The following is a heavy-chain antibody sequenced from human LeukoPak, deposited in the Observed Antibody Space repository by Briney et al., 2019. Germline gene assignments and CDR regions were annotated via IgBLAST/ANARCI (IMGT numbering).Heavy chain of an antibody. Sequence: PGGSLRLSCAASGFTFSSYAMSWVRQAPGKGLEWVSAISGSGGSTYYADSVKGRFTISRDNSKNTLYLQMNSLRAEDTAVYYCAKHTRTVIVVVTASAFDIWGQGTMVTVSS. CDR2: ISGSGGST. D-gene: IGHD2-21*02. CDR3: AKHTRTVIVVVTASAFDI. V-gene: IGHV3-23*01. CDR1: GFTFSSYA. J-gene: IGHJ3*02.